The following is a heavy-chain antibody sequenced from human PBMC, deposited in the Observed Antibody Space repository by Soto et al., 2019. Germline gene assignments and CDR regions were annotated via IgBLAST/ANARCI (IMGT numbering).Heavy chain of an antibody. CDR3: ARDNTNWYFDY. CDR2: TYYRSNWYN. J-gene: IGHJ4*01. CDR1: GDSVSSNSAG. Sequence: SQTLSLTCAISGDSVSSNSAGWNWIRQSPSKGLEWLGRTYYRSNWYNDYAVSVKSRITINADTSRNQFSLQLNSVTPEDTAVYYCARDNTNWYFDYWGQEPWSPSPQ. V-gene: IGHV6-1*01. D-gene: IGHD1-1*01.